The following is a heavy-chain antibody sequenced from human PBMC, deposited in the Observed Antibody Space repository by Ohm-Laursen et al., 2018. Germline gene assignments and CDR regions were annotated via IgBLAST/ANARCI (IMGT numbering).Heavy chain of an antibody. CDR3: ARDRSLYYFDY. J-gene: IGHJ4*02. V-gene: IGHV1-46*01. D-gene: IGHD3-16*02. CDR1: GYTFTSYY. CDR2: INPSGGST. Sequence: SVKVSCNASGYTFTSYYMHWVRQAPGQGLEWMGIINPSGGSTSYAQKFQGRVTMTRDTSTSTVYMELSSLRSEDTAVYYCARDRSLYYFDYWGQGTLVTVSS.